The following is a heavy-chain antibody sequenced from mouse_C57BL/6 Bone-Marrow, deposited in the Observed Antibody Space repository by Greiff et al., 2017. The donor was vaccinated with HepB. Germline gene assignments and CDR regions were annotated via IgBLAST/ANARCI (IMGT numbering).Heavy chain of an antibody. J-gene: IGHJ4*01. CDR2: IDPSDSYT. CDR3: ARGPIYYGNQYYYAMDY. D-gene: IGHD2-1*01. V-gene: IGHV1-50*01. Sequence: VQLQQPGAELVKPGASVKLSCKASGYTFTSYWMQWVKQRPGQGLEWIGEIDPSDSYTNYNQKFKGKATLTVDTSSSTAYMQLSSLTSEDSAVYYCARGPIYYGNQYYYAMDYWGQGTSVTVSS. CDR1: GYTFTSYW.